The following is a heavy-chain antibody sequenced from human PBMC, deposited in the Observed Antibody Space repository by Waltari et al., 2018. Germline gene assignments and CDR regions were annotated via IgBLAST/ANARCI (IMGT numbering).Heavy chain of an antibody. V-gene: IGHV4-39*07. CDR3: ATVPTDISTAGDAFDI. CDR2: LYYTGAT. D-gene: IGHD3-9*01. CDR1: CGLVSDKSLY. Sequence: QLQESGQRMVKPSETLSLTCTVPCGLVSDKSLYWGWFRQAPGKPLEWIGNLYYTGATYSNPSLKGRVTLSVDTSKNLFSLELISVTAADAAVYYCATVPTDISTAGDAFDIWGPGTMVIVSS. J-gene: IGHJ3*02.